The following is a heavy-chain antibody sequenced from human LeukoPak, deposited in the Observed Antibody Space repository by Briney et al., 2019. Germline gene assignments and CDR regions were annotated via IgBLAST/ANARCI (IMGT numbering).Heavy chain of an antibody. J-gene: IGHJ4*02. CDR2: IIPILDVT. V-gene: IGHV1-69*04. CDR3: ARGGGVDILTGFQY. Sequence: SVKVSCKASGGTFTNYAINWVRQAPRQGLEWMGRIIPILDVTNYAQKFQGRVTITADQSTSTAYMELSSLRSEDTAVYYCARGGGVDILTGFQYWGQGTLVTVSS. D-gene: IGHD3-9*01. CDR1: GGTFTNYA.